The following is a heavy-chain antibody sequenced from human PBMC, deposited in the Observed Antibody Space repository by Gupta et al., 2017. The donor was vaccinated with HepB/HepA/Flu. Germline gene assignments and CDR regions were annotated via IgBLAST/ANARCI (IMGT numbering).Heavy chain of an antibody. J-gene: IGHJ4*02. Sequence: QVQLVQCGAEMKQPGASVKVSCKLAGYSFTGYYIHRVRQAPGQGLEWMGWTSPISNATRYAQKFQGRVTLTKDTSISTAYMELSSLRSDDTAVYYCARDRNNGGELDYWGQGTLVTVSS. V-gene: IGHV1-2*02. CDR3: ARDRNNGGELDY. CDR2: TSPISNAT. CDR1: GYSFTGYY. D-gene: IGHD4-23*01.